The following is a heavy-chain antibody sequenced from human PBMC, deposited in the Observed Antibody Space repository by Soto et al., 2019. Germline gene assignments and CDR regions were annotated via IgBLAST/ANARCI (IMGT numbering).Heavy chain of an antibody. Sequence: LRLSCAASGFTFSSYAMSWVRQAPGKGLEWVSAISGSGGSTYYADSVKGRFTISRDNSKNTLYLQMNSLRAEDTAVYDCAKGGTGTTTAFDYWGQGTLVTVSS. V-gene: IGHV3-23*01. CDR3: AKGGTGTTTAFDY. J-gene: IGHJ4*02. D-gene: IGHD1-1*01. CDR2: ISGSGGST. CDR1: GFTFSSYA.